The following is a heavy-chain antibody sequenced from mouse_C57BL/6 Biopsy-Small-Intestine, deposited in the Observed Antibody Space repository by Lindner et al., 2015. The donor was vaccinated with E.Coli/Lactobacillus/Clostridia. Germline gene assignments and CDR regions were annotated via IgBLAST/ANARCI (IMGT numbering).Heavy chain of an antibody. CDR1: GFTFSDYG. V-gene: IGHV5-17*01. CDR2: ISGGSSTI. J-gene: IGHJ2*01. D-gene: IGHD1-1*01. CDR3: AGGSSYGLDY. Sequence: VQLQESGGGLVKPGGSLKLSCAASGFTFSDYGMHWVRLAPEEGLAWVAYISGGSSTIYYADTVKGRFTISRDNAKNTLFLQMTSLRSEDTAMYYCAGGSSYGLDYWGQGTTLTVSS.